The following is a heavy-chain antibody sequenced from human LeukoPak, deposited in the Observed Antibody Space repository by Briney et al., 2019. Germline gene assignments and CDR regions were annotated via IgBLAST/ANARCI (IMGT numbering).Heavy chain of an antibody. CDR1: GYTFTSYY. D-gene: IGHD3-10*01. V-gene: IGHV1-46*01. CDR3: ARAPSPYGSVDY. J-gene: IGHJ4*02. Sequence: ASVKVSCKASGYTFTSYYMHWVRQAPGQGLEWMGMINPSGGSTSYAQKFQGRVTMTRDTSTSTVYMELSSLRSEDTAVYYRARAPSPYGSVDYWGQGTLVTVSS. CDR2: INPSGGST.